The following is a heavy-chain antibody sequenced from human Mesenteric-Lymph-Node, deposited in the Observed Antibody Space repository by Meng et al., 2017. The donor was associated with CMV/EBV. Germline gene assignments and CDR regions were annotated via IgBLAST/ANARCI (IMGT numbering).Heavy chain of an antibody. CDR2: MNQDGTKK. V-gene: IGHV3-7*01. Sequence: GESLKISCAGSEFSFRNYWMSWVRQAPGKGLEWVANMNQDGTKKYYVESVKGRFTISRDNAKNSLYLQMNSLRAEDTAVYYCARDLANFWSGYYPPPDAFDIWGQGTMVTVSS. J-gene: IGHJ3*02. CDR1: EFSFRNYW. D-gene: IGHD3-3*01. CDR3: ARDLANFWSGYYPPPDAFDI.